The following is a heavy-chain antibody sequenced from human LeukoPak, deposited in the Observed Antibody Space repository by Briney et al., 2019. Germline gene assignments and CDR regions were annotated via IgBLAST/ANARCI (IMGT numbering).Heavy chain of an antibody. J-gene: IGHJ6*02. V-gene: IGHV3-23*01. CDR1: GFTFSRYA. CDR2: VSGSGDGT. CDR3: AKGRSRARDGMDV. Sequence: GGSLRLSCAASGFTFSRYAMSWVRQAPGKGLEWVSTVSGSGDGTYYADSVKGRFTISRDNSKSTLHLQMNSLRAEDMAIYYCAKGRSRARDGMDVWGQGTTVTVSS.